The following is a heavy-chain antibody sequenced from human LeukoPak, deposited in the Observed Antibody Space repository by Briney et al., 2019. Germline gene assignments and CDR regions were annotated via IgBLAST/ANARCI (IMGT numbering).Heavy chain of an antibody. D-gene: IGHD4-17*01. CDR1: GGSISSYY. J-gene: IGHJ4*02. CDR3: ARTSTVTTYFDS. CDR2: IYYSGRT. Sequence: SETLSLTCTVSGGSISSYYWSWIRQPPGKGLEWIGNIYYSGRTNYNPSLKSRVTISVDTSKNQFSLKLSSVTAADAAVYYCARTSTVTTYFDSWGQGTLVTVSS. V-gene: IGHV4-59*08.